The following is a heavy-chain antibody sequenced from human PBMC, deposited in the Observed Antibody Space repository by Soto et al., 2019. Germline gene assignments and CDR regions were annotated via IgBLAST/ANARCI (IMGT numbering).Heavy chain of an antibody. CDR2: IKSKTDGGTT. D-gene: IGHD2-8*02. Sequence: GLEWVGRIKSKTDGGTTDYAAPVKGRFTISRDDSKNTLYLQMNSLKTEDTAVYYCTTDYWSHDAFDIWGQGTMVIVSS. CDR3: TTDYWSHDAFDI. J-gene: IGHJ3*02. V-gene: IGHV3-15*01.